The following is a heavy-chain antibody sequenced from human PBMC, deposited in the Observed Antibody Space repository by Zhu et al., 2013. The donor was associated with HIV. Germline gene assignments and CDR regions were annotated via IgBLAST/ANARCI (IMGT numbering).Heavy chain of an antibody. CDR3: ATISRGGIAADDYFDY. CDR2: IIPIFGVP. V-gene: IGHV1-69*12. J-gene: IGHJ4*02. D-gene: IGHD6-25*01. Sequence: QVQLVQSGAEVKKPGSSVKVSCKASGGTFSDYAITWVRQAPGQGLEWMGWIIPIFGVPNSAQKFQGRITITADESTSTAYMELSSLRSEDTAVYYCATISRGGIAADDYFDYWGQGTLVTVSS. CDR1: GGTFSDYA.